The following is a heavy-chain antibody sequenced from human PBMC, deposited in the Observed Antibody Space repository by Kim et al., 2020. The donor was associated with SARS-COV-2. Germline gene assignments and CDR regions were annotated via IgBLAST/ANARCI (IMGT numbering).Heavy chain of an antibody. J-gene: IGHJ4*02. CDR1: GFTFSSYG. CDR3: EAVVAATPY. V-gene: IGHV3-30*03. CDR2: ISYDGSNK. Sequence: GGSLRLSCAASGFTFSSYGMHWVRQAPGKGLEWVAVISYDGSNKYYADSVKGRFTISRDNSKNTLYLQMNSLRAEDTAVYYCEAVVAATPYWGQGTLVTVSS. D-gene: IGHD2-15*01.